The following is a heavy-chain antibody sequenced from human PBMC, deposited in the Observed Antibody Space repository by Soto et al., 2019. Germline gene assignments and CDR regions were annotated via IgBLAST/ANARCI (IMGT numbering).Heavy chain of an antibody. CDR1: GFKFSDYW. D-gene: IGHD3-16*02. Sequence: ESGGGLVQPGRSLRLSCAASGFKFSDYWMSWVRQAPGKGLEWVGNIKHDTSEAHYADSVKGRFTITRDNIKNFLFLQMNGLRSDDTASYYCARDGLLFSGPYRPSRFDYWGLGTLVTVSS. CDR2: IKHDTSEA. V-gene: IGHV3-7*03. CDR3: ARDGLLFSGPYRPSRFDY. J-gene: IGHJ4*02.